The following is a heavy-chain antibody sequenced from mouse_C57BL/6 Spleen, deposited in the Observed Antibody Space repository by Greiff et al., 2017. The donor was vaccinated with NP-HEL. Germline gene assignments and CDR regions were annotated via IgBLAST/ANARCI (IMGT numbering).Heavy chain of an antibody. J-gene: IGHJ3*01. CDR2: IHPSDSDT. CDR1: GYTFTSYW. V-gene: IGHV1-74*01. CDR3: AIRSYYDYDGLLAY. Sequence: QVQLQQPGAELVKPGASVKVSCKASGYTFTSYWMHWVKQRPGQGLEWIGRIHPSDSDTNYNQKFKGKATLTVDKSSSTAYMQLSSLTSEDSAVYYCAIRSYYDYDGLLAYWGQGTLVTVSA. D-gene: IGHD2-4*01.